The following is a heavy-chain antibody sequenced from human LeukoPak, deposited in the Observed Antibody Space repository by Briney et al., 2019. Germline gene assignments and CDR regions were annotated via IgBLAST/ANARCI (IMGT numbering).Heavy chain of an antibody. CDR1: GGSISSGGYY. V-gene: IGHV4-31*03. D-gene: IGHD3-3*01. Sequence: SETLSLTCTVSGGSISSGGYYWSRLRQHPGKGLEWIGYIYYSGSTYYNPSLKSRVTISVDTSKNQFSLKLSSVTAADTAVYYCARESNHYDFWSGYYYFDYWGQGTLVTVSS. CDR3: ARESNHYDFWSGYYYFDY. J-gene: IGHJ4*02. CDR2: IYYSGST.